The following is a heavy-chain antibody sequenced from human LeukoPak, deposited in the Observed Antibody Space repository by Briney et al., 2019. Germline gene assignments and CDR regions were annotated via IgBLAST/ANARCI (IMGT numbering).Heavy chain of an antibody. CDR1: GYTFTSYG. V-gene: IGHV1-18*01. CDR2: ISAYNGNT. J-gene: IGHJ4*02. CDR3: ARDLDPQSIDY. Sequence: GASVTVSCKASGYTFTSYGISWVRQAPGQGLEWMGWISAYNGNTSYAQKLQGRVTMTTDTSTSTAYMELRSLRSDDTAVYYCARDLDPQSIDYWGQGTLVTVSS.